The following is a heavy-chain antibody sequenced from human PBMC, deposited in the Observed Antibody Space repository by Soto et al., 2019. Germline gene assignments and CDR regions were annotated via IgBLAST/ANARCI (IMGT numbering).Heavy chain of an antibody. D-gene: IGHD6-13*01. CDR3: DRDFKRYRSPPSPLED. V-gene: IGHV4-30-4*01. J-gene: IGHJ4*02. CDR1: GYSISRGDYY. CDR2: IYYSGNT. Sequence: QVQLRESGPGLVKPSQTLSLTCTVSGYSISRGDYYWSWIRQPPGKVLEWSGCIYYSGNTYYNTSLKRRLSRSVDTSKNQFALQLSSVTVADSAVYYCDRDFKRYRSPPSPLEDWGLGTLVTVSS.